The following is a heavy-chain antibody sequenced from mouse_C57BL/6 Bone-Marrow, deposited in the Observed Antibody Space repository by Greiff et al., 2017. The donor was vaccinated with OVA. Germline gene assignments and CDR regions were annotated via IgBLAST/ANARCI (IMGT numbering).Heavy chain of an antibody. J-gene: IGHJ3*01. D-gene: IGHD2-5*01. CDR1: GYTFTSYW. CDR2: IDPSDSYT. CDR3: ARDSNYAAY. Sequence: QVQLQQPGAELVKPGASVKLSCTASGYTFTSYWMQWVNQRPGQGLEWIGEIDPSDSYTNYNPKFKGKATLTVDTSSSTAYMQLSSLTSEDSAVYYCARDSNYAAYWGQGTLVTVSA. V-gene: IGHV1-50*01.